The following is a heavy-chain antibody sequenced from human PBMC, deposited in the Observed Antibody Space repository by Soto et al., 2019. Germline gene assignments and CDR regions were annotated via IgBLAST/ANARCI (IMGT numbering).Heavy chain of an antibody. J-gene: IGHJ4*02. Sequence: SETLSLTCAVSGGSISGGGFSWSWIRQPPGKGLEWIGYILHTGGTQYNPPLKSRVSMSVDKSKNQFSLHLTSVTAADTAVYYCARLQFGEGFDYWGQGALVTVSS. CDR3: ARLQFGEGFDY. CDR1: GGSISGGGFS. D-gene: IGHD3-10*01. V-gene: IGHV4-30-2*01. CDR2: ILHTGGT.